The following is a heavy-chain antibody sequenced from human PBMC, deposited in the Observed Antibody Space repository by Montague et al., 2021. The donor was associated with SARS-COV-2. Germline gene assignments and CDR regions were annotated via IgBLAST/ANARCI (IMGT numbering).Heavy chain of an antibody. J-gene: IGHJ4*02. Sequence: SETLSLTCTVSGGSISGYYWTWMWQPPGKGLEWLGHIYYTGSTKYNPSLKSRVTISIDTPKNQFSLKLRSVTAAVTAVYFCARARTTWFIANYVNYFDYWGQGALVTVSS. CDR2: IYYTGST. CDR3: ARARTTWFIANYVNYFDY. V-gene: IGHV4-59*01. D-gene: IGHD4/OR15-4a*01. CDR1: GGSISGYY.